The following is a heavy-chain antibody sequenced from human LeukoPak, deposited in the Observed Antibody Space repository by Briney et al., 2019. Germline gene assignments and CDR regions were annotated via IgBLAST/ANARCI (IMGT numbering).Heavy chain of an antibody. CDR3: ARGSGSYYVYYFDY. CDR1: GESFSGYY. J-gene: IGHJ4*02. CDR2: INHSGST. V-gene: IGHV4-34*01. D-gene: IGHD1-26*01. Sequence: SETLSLTCAVYGESFSGYYWSWIRQPPGKGLEWIGEINHSGSTNYNPSLKSRVTISVDTSKNQFSLKLSSVTAADTAVYYCARGSGSYYVYYFDYWGQGTLVTVSS.